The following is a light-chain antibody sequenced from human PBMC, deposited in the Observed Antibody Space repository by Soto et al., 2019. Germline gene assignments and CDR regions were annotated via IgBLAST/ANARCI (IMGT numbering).Light chain of an antibody. J-gene: IGLJ3*02. V-gene: IGLV1-40*01. Sequence: QAVVPQPPSVSGAPGQRVTISCTGSSYNIGAGYDVHWYQQLPGPAPKLLIYGNSNRPSGVPDRFSGSKSGTSASLAITGLQAEDEADYYCQSYDSSLSGWVFGGGTKVTVL. CDR3: QSYDSSLSGWV. CDR1: SYNIGAGYD. CDR2: GNS.